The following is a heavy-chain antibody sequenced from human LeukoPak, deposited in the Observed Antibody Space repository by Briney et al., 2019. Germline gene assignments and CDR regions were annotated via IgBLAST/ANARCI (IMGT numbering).Heavy chain of an antibody. CDR2: IYYSGST. V-gene: IGHV4-61*01. J-gene: IGHJ6*02. CDR1: GGSVNSGSYY. D-gene: IGHD3-10*01. CDR3: ARVYGSGIYYYYYGMDV. Sequence: PSETLSLTCTVSGGSVNSGSYYWNWIRQPPGTGLEWIGYIYYSGSTNYNPSLKSRVTISVDTSKNQFSLKLSSVTAADTAVYYCARVYGSGIYYYYYGMDVWGQGTTVTVSS.